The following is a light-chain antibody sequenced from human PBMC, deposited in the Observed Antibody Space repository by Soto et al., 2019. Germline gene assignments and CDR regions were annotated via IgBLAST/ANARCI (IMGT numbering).Light chain of an antibody. V-gene: IGKV3-15*01. CDR3: QQHNKWPLT. Sequence: EIVMTQSPATLSVSPGERATLSCRASQSVSSNLAWYQQKPGQAPRLLIYGASTRATGFPARFSGSGSGTDFTLTISSLQSEDFAVYYCQQHNKWPLTFGGGTKVEIK. CDR2: GAS. CDR1: QSVSSN. J-gene: IGKJ4*01.